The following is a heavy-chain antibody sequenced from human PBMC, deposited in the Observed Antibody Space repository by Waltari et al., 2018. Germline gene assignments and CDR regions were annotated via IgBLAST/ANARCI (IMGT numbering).Heavy chain of an antibody. CDR3: ARDLVVGSGDY. CDR1: GYTFTGYQ. Sequence: QVHLVQSGAEVKKPGASVKVSCKASGYTFTGYQIHWVRQAPGQGLEWMGWINPNSGGTNYAQNFQGRVTITSDTSIRTAYMELSRLRSDDTAMYYCARDLVVGSGDYWGQGTLVTVSS. D-gene: IGHD1-26*01. CDR2: INPNSGGT. J-gene: IGHJ4*02. V-gene: IGHV1-2*02.